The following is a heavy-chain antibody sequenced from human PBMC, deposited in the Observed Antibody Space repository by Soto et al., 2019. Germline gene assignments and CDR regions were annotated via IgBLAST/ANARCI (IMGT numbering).Heavy chain of an antibody. CDR1: GYTFINYH. J-gene: IGHJ4*02. CDR3: AKSPRGEMATD. D-gene: IGHD5-12*01. V-gene: IGHV1-18*01. Sequence: QVQLVQSGGEVKKPGASVTVSCKASGYTFINYHITWVRQAPGQVFEWMAWINTYNGMTDYAQRLQGRVTMTRDTSTSTAYMELRNLGSDDTAVYFCAKSPRGEMATDWGQGTLVTVSS. CDR2: INTYNGMT.